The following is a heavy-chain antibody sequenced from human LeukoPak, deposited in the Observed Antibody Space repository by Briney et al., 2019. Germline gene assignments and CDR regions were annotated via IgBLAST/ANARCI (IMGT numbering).Heavy chain of an antibody. V-gene: IGHV1-24*01. CDR3: ATGPPIQLWSRRDNWFDP. CDR2: FDPEDGET. CDR1: GYTLTELS. Sequence: GASVKVSCKVSGYTLTELSMHWVRQAPGKGLEWMGGFDPEDGETIYAQKFQGRVTMTEDTSTDTAYMELSSLRSEDTAVYYCATGPPIQLWSRRDNWFDPWGQGTLVTVSS. J-gene: IGHJ5*02. D-gene: IGHD5-18*01.